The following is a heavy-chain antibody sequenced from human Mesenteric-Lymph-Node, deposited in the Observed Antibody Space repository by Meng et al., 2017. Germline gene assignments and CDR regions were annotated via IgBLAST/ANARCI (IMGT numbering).Heavy chain of an antibody. J-gene: IGHJ5*02. CDR1: GFIFSDYA. V-gene: IGHV3-23*01. Sequence: EVRLLESGGGLVQPGGSLRLSCAVSGFIFSDYAMSWVRQAPEKGLEWVAPISGTGGNTYYADSVKGRFTVSRDNPKNTLYLQMNSLRVDDTAVYYCAKMEPGWYVKTWGQGTLVTVSS. D-gene: IGHD6-19*01. CDR2: ISGTGGNT. CDR3: AKMEPGWYVKT.